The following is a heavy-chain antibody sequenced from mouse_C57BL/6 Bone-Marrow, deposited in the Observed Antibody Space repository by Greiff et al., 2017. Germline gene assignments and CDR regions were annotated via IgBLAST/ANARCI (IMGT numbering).Heavy chain of an antibody. D-gene: IGHD1-3*01. CDR3: ENSPLRYRWYFDV. Sequence: QVQLQQSGPELVRPGVSVKISCKGSGYTFTDYAMHWVKQSHATSLEWIGVISTYYGDASYNQKFKDKATMTVDKSSSTAYMELARLTSEASAVNYWENSPLRYRWYFDVWGTGTTVTVSA. J-gene: IGHJ1*03. CDR1: GYTFTDYA. V-gene: IGHV1-67*01. CDR2: ISTYYGDA.